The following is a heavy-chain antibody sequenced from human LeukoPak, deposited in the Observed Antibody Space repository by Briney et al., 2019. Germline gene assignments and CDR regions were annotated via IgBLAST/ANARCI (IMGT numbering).Heavy chain of an antibody. CDR1: GFTFSSYE. D-gene: IGHD3-22*01. V-gene: IGHV3-30*02. J-gene: IGHJ4*02. CDR3: ANLDYYDSSGYYPN. Sequence: GGSLRLSCAASGFTFSSYEMNWVRQAPGKGLEWVAFIRYDGSNKYYADSVKGRFTISRDNSKNTLYLQMNSLRAEDTAVYYCANLDYYDSSGYYPNWGQGTLVTVSS. CDR2: IRYDGSNK.